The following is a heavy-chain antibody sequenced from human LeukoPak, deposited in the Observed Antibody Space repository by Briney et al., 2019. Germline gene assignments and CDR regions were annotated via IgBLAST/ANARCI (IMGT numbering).Heavy chain of an antibody. J-gene: IGHJ4*02. D-gene: IGHD6-13*01. CDR3: AKGKEPRRIAAAGDY. Sequence: PGGSLRLSCAASAFTFSGSGMNWVRQAPGKGLEWVSSISSASSYIYYADSVKGRFTISRDNAKNSLYLQMNSLRAEDTAVYYCAKGKEPRRIAAAGDYWGQGTLVTVSS. CDR2: ISSASSYI. CDR1: AFTFSGSG. V-gene: IGHV3-21*04.